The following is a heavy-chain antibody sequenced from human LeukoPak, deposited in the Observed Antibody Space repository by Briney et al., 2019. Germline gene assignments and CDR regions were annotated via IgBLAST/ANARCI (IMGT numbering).Heavy chain of an antibody. J-gene: IGHJ4*02. V-gene: IGHV4-4*02. CDR3: ARETGRYYYDSSGSFDY. CDR2: VYHSGST. D-gene: IGHD3-22*01. CDR1: GDSISTNHW. Sequence: SETLSLTCAVSGDSISTNHWWSWVRQPPGKGLEWIGEVYHSGSTYYNPSLKSRVTISVDRSKNQFSLKLSSVTAADTAVYYCARETGRYYYDSSGSFDYWGQGTLVTVSS.